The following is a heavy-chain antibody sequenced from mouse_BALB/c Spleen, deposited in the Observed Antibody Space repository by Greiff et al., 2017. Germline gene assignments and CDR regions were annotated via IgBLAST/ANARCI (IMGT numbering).Heavy chain of an antibody. Sequence: EVQVVESGGDLVQPGGSRKLSCAASGFTFSSFGMHWVRQAPEKGLEWVAYISSGSSTIYYADTVKGRFTISRDNPKNTLFLQMTSLRSEDTAMYYCAREGGGTEGFDYWGQGTTLTVSS. J-gene: IGHJ2*01. CDR3: AREGGGTEGFDY. V-gene: IGHV5-17*02. D-gene: IGHD3-3*01. CDR1: GFTFSSFG. CDR2: ISSGSSTI.